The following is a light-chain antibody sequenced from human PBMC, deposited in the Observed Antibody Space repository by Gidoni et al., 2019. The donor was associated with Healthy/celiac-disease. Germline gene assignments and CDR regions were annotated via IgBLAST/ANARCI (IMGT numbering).Light chain of an antibody. Sequence: IVITQSPATLSVSPGDRATLSCRASQSVRSHLAWYQQNPGQAPRLLIYGESTRSTGIPARFSGSGSGTECSFIFSSLQSEDFSVYSCQQYTNCTITFGGGTKVEIK. CDR1: QSVRSH. CDR3: QQYTNCTIT. V-gene: IGKV3-15*01. J-gene: IGKJ4*01. CDR2: GES.